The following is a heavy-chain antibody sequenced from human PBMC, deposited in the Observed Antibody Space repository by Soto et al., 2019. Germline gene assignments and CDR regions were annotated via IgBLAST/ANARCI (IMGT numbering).Heavy chain of an antibody. J-gene: IGHJ4*02. V-gene: IGHV3-23*01. CDR1: GFTFSSYA. CDR2: ISGSGGST. CDR3: SRDYDYVWGSYRLYYFDY. D-gene: IGHD3-16*02. Sequence: EVQLLESGGGLVQPGGSLRLSCAASGFTFSSYAMSWVRQAPGKGLEWVSVISGSGGSTYYAASVKGRLTISRDNSKNTLYLQMNSLRDEDTAVYYFSRDYDYVWGSYRLYYFDYWGQGTLVTVSS.